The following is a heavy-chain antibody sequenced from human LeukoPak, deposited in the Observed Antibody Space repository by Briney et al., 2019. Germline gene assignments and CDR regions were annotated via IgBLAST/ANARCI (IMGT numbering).Heavy chain of an antibody. J-gene: IGHJ4*02. D-gene: IGHD4-17*01. CDR3: ARSSTTVTALDCDY. V-gene: IGHV3-21*01. Sequence: PGGSLRLSCAASGFTVSSNYMSWVRQAPGKGLEWVSSISSSSSYIYYADSVKGRFTISRDNAKNSLYLQMNSLRAEDTAVYYCARSSTTVTALDCDYWGQGTLVTVSS. CDR1: GFTVSSNY. CDR2: ISSSSSYI.